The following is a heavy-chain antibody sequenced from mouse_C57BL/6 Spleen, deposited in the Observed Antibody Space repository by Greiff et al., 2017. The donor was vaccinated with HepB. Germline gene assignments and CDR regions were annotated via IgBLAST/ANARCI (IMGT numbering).Heavy chain of an antibody. V-gene: IGHV5-17*01. Sequence: EVKLVESGGGLVKPGGSLKLSCAASGFTFSDYGMHWVRQAPEKGLEWVAYISSGSSTIYYADTVKGRFTISRDNAKNTLFLQMTSLRSEDTAMHYCARGAYYAMDYWGQGTSVTVSS. CDR3: ARGAYYAMDY. J-gene: IGHJ4*01. CDR2: ISSGSSTI. CDR1: GFTFSDYG.